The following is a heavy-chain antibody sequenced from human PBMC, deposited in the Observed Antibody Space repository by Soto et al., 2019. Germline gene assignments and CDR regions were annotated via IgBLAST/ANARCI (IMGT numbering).Heavy chain of an antibody. CDR1: GFTINNYA. Sequence: HPGGSLRLSCAASGFTINNYAMSWVRQAPGKSLEWVSGISGSVDRRYYADSVKGRFTISRDNSKNTLYLQMNSLRAEDTAVYYCARDNSAIVMDFGAFDIWGQGTMVTVSS. D-gene: IGHD2-8*01. CDR2: ISGSVDRR. V-gene: IGHV3-23*01. J-gene: IGHJ3*02. CDR3: ARDNSAIVMDFGAFDI.